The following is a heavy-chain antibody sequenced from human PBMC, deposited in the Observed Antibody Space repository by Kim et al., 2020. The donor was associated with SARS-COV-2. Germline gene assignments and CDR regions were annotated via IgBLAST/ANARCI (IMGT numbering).Heavy chain of an antibody. CDR3: ARDRRPNPGIAAAGWFDP. CDR2: INSDGSST. J-gene: IGHJ5*02. V-gene: IGHV3-74*01. Sequence: GGSLRLSCAASGFTFSSYWMHWVRQAPGKGLVWVSRINSDGSSTSYADSVKGRFTISRDNAKNTLYLQMNSLRAEDTAVYYCARDRRPNPGIAAAGWFDPWGQGTLVTVSS. D-gene: IGHD6-13*01. CDR1: GFTFSSYW.